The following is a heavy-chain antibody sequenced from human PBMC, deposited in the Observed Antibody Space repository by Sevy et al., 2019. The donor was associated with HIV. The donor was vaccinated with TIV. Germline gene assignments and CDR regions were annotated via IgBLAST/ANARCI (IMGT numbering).Heavy chain of an antibody. J-gene: IGHJ5*02. CDR2: IYYSGST. Sequence: SETLSLTCTVSGGSISSGDYYWSWIRQPPGKGLEWIGYIYYSGSTYYNPSLKSRVTISVDTSKNQFSLKLSSVTAADTAVYYCAGVVLEANWFDPWGQGTLVTVSS. CDR3: AGVVLEANWFDP. V-gene: IGHV4-30-4*01. D-gene: IGHD2-15*01. CDR1: GGSISSGDYY.